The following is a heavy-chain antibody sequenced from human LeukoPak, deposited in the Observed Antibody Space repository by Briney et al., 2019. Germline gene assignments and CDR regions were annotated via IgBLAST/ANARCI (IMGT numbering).Heavy chain of an antibody. CDR1: GYTFTGYY. CDR2: INPNSGGT. Sequence: ASVKVSCKASGYTFTGYYMHWVRQAPGQGLEWTGWINPNSGGTNYAQKFQGRVTMTRDTSISTAYMELSRLRSDDTAVYYCARDTYGDYPLDYWGQGTLVTVSS. CDR3: ARDTYGDYPLDY. D-gene: IGHD4-17*01. V-gene: IGHV1-2*02. J-gene: IGHJ4*02.